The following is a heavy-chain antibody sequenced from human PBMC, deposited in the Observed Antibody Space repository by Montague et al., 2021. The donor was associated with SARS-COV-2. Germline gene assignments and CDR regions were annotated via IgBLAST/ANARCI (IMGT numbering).Heavy chain of an antibody. CDR3: ARGAPGY. J-gene: IGHJ4*02. CDR1: GGSFSGYW. CDR2: INHNGST. Sequence: SETLSLTCAVYGGSFSGYWWTWIRQSPGKGLEWIGGINHNGSTKYNPPLKSRVTISVDTSKNQFSLDLTSVIAADTAVYYCARGAPGYWGQGTLATVSS. V-gene: IGHV4-34*01.